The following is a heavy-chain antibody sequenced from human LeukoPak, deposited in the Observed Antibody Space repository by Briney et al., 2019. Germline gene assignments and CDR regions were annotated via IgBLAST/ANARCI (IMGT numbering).Heavy chain of an antibody. D-gene: IGHD1-20*01. CDR3: AVNWGITGTGIDY. V-gene: IGHV3-23*01. J-gene: IGHJ4*02. Sequence: GGSLRLSCAASGFTFSSYAMSWVRQAPGKGLEWVSAISGSGGSTYYADSVKGRFTISRDNSKNTLYLQMNSLRAEDTAVYYCAVNWGITGTGIDYWGQGTLVTVSS. CDR2: ISGSGGST. CDR1: GFTFSSYA.